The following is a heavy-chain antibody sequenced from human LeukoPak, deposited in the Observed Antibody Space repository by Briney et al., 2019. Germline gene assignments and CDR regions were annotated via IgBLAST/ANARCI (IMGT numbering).Heavy chain of an antibody. D-gene: IGHD6-19*01. Sequence: PGGSLRLSCAASGFTLSSYAMSWVRQAPGKGLEWVSVISGSGDRTYYADSVKGRFTISRDNSKNTLSLQMNSLRAEDTAVYYCAKERDSSGWYLDYWGQGTLVTDSS. J-gene: IGHJ4*02. CDR3: AKERDSSGWYLDY. CDR1: GFTLSSYA. CDR2: ISGSGDRT. V-gene: IGHV3-23*01.